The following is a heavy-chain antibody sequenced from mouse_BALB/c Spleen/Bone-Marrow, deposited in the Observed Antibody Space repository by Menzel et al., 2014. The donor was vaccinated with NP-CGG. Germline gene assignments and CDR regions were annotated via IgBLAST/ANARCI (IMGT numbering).Heavy chain of an antibody. CDR1: GYTFTEYT. J-gene: IGHJ4*01. Sequence: EVQLQQSGPELVKPGASVKISCKPSGYTFTEYTMHWVKQSHGKSLEWIGSINPNNGDTNYNQKFKGKATLTVDKSSSTAYMEFRSLTSEDSAVYYCARGDGYYVYAMDYWGQGTSVTVSS. D-gene: IGHD2-3*01. V-gene: IGHV1-18*01. CDR2: INPNNGDT. CDR3: ARGDGYYVYAMDY.